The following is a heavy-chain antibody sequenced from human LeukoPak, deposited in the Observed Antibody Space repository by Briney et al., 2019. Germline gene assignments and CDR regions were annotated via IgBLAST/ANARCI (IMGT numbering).Heavy chain of an antibody. CDR1: GFTFSTSE. V-gene: IGHV3-48*03. J-gene: IGHJ4*02. CDR2: ISTHGSTT. CDR3: ARGFRHTAMFLDH. Sequence: PGGSLRLSCAASGFTFSTSEMNWVRQAPGRGLEWISCISTHGSTTYYADSVRGRFTISRDNAENSLYLQMNSLGAEDTAVYYCARGFRHTAMFLDHWGQGNLVTVSS. D-gene: IGHD5-18*01.